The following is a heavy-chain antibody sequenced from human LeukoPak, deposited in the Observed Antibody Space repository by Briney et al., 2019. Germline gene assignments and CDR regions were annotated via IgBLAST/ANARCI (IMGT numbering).Heavy chain of an antibody. CDR2: IYPGDSDT. V-gene: IGHV5-51*01. D-gene: IGHD6-13*01. J-gene: IGHJ4*02. Sequence: GESLKISCQVSGYSFTNYWIGWVRQMPGRGLEWMGIIYPGDSDTRYSPSSQGQVTISADKSISTAYLQWSSLKASDTAMYYCARRIAATGRGYFDYWGQGTLVTVSS. CDR1: GYSFTNYW. CDR3: ARRIAATGRGYFDY.